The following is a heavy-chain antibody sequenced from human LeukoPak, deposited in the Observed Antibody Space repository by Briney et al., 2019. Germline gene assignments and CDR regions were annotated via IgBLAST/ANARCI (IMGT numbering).Heavy chain of an antibody. V-gene: IGHV4-39*01. CDR2: IYYSGST. Sequence: PETLSLTCTVSGGSISSSSYYWGWIRQPPGKGLEWIGSIYYSGSTYYNPSLKSRVTISVDTSKNQFSLKLSSVTAADTAVYYCARHRDYYGSGSYLNWFDPWGQGTLVTVSS. CDR3: ARHRDYYGSGSYLNWFDP. J-gene: IGHJ5*02. D-gene: IGHD3-10*01. CDR1: GGSISSSSYY.